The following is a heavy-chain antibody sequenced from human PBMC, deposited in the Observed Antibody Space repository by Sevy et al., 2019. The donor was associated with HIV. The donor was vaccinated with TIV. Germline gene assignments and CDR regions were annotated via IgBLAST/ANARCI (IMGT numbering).Heavy chain of an antibody. V-gene: IGHV3-30*04. J-gene: IGHJ4*02. CDR2: TSSHGSST. CDR3: ARETRDRAGGYIDS. Sequence: GGSLRLSCVVSGFTFSNYALHWVRQAPGKGLEWVARTSSHGSSTYNEDSLKGRFTISRDKSKNILFLQMDSLRPEDTAVYYCARETRDRAGGYIDSGGQGTLVTFSS. D-gene: IGHD6-13*01. CDR1: GFTFSNYA.